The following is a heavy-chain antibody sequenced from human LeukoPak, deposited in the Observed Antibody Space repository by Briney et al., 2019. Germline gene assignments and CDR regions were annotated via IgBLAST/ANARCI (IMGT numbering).Heavy chain of an antibody. Sequence: PGGSLRLSCAASGFTFSSYSMNWVRQAPGKGLEWVSYISSSSSTIYYADSVKGRFTISRDNAKNSVYLQMNSLRAEDTAVYYCARDSYGSGSYYRIDSWGQGTLVTVSS. CDR3: ARDSYGSGSYYRIDS. CDR1: GFTFSSYS. CDR2: ISSSSSTI. D-gene: IGHD3-10*01. J-gene: IGHJ4*02. V-gene: IGHV3-48*04.